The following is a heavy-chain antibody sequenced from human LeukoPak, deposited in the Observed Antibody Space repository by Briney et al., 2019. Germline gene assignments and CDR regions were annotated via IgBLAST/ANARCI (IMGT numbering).Heavy chain of an antibody. D-gene: IGHD2-15*01. CDR3: AKGRYCSAGSCYGWHAFDI. V-gene: IGHV3-23*01. Sequence: GGSLRLSCAASGFTFSAYAMGWVRQAPGKGLEWVSAISGSGGDTYYAEFVKGRFTISRDNSKNTLYLQMNGLRAEDTAVHYCAKGRYCSAGSCYGWHAFDIWGQGTMVTVSS. CDR2: ISGSGGDT. CDR1: GFTFSAYA. J-gene: IGHJ3*02.